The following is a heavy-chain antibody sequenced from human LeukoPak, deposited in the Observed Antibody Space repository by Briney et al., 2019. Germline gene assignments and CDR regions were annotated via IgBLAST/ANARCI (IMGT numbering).Heavy chain of an antibody. CDR2: INRVGSST. D-gene: IGHD6-13*01. Sequence: GGSLRLFCAASGLPFSIYWMHWVRHAPGKGRVCVSRINRVGSSTRHAHSVEGRFTLYRDNANNTLSPQMNSLSPEELGIYYCAGGIGLDFDYWGRGTLVTVSS. CDR1: GLPFSIYW. V-gene: IGHV3-74*01. J-gene: IGHJ4*02. CDR3: AGGIGLDFDY.